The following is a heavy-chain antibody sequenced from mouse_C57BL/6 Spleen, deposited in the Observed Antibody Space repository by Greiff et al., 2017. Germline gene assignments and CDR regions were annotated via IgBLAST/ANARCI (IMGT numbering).Heavy chain of an antibody. CDR2: ISSGGSYT. Sequence: DVMLVASGGDLVKPGGSLKLSCAASGFTFSSYGMSWVRQTPDKRLEWVATISSGGSYTYYPDSVKGRFTISRDNAKNTLYLQMSSLKSEDTAMYYCARHHGTVVASPGYFDVWGTGTTVTVSS. D-gene: IGHD1-1*01. CDR3: ARHHGTVVASPGYFDV. CDR1: GFTFSSYG. J-gene: IGHJ1*03. V-gene: IGHV5-6*02.